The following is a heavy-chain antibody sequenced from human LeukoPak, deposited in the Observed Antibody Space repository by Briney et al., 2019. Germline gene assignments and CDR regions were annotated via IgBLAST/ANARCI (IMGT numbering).Heavy chain of an antibody. CDR3: ARVRPRRDGYIYYFDY. J-gene: IGHJ4*02. V-gene: IGHV1-2*02. CDR1: GYTFTGYY. Sequence: ASVKVSCKASGYTFTGYYMHWVRQAPGQGLEWMGWINPNSGGTNYAQKFQGRVTMTRDTSISTAYMELSRLRSEDTAVYYCARVRPRRDGYIYYFDYWGQGTLVTVSS. D-gene: IGHD5-24*01. CDR2: INPNSGGT.